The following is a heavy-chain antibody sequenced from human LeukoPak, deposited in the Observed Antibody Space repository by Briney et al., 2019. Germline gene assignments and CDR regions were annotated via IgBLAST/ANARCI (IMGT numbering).Heavy chain of an antibody. CDR2: IHHSGST. J-gene: IGHJ2*01. Sequence: SETLSLTCTVSGYSISSGFYWGWIRQPPGKGLEWVANIHHSGSTNYNPSLKSRVTISVDTSKNQFSLKLSSVTAADTAVYYCARGVPTSESAYFDLWGRGTLVTVSS. CDR1: GYSISSGFY. V-gene: IGHV4-38-2*02. D-gene: IGHD2/OR15-2a*01. CDR3: ARGVPTSESAYFDL.